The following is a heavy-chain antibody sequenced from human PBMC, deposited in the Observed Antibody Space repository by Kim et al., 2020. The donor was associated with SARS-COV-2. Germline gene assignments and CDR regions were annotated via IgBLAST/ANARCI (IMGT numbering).Heavy chain of an antibody. CDR1: GGTFSSYA. Sequence: SVKVSCKASGGTFSSYAISWVRQAPGQGLEWMGGIIPIFGTANYAQKFQGRVTITADESTSTAYMELSSLRSEDTAVYYCARGHSDYYDSRLYGMDVWGQGTTVTVSS. CDR3: ARGHSDYYDSRLYGMDV. J-gene: IGHJ6*02. CDR2: IIPIFGTA. D-gene: IGHD3-22*01. V-gene: IGHV1-69*13.